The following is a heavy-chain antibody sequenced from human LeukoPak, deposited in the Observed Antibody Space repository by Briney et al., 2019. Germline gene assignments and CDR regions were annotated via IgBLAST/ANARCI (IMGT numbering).Heavy chain of an antibody. D-gene: IGHD2-21*02. V-gene: IGHV1-69*13. Sequence: SVKVSCKASGGTFSSYAISWVRQAPGQGLEWMGGIIPIFGTANYAQKFQGRVTITADESTSTAYMELSSLRSEDTAVYYCARKEGDGDCVAFDIWGQGTMVTVSS. J-gene: IGHJ3*02. CDR2: IIPIFGTA. CDR1: GGTFSSYA. CDR3: ARKEGDGDCVAFDI.